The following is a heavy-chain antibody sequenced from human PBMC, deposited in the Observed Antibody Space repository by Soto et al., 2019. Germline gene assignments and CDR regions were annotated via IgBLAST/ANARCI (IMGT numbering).Heavy chain of an antibody. D-gene: IGHD1-26*01. J-gene: IGHJ4*02. Sequence: QLQLQESGPGLVKPSETLSLTCTVSGGSISSSSYYWGWIRQPPGKGLEWIGNIYYSGNTYYNPSLKRRATISVHTSKTQYSLKLSSVTAADTAVYYCARRGRDDRPLDYWGQETLVTVSS. CDR1: GGSISSSSYY. CDR3: ARRGRDDRPLDY. V-gene: IGHV4-39*01. CDR2: IYYSGNT.